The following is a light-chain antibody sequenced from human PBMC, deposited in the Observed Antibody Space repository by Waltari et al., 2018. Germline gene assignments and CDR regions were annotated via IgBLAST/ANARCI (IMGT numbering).Light chain of an antibody. CDR2: GKE. J-gene: IGLJ2*01. V-gene: IGLV3-19*01. CDR1: SLRTSY. CDR3: SSRNGRASQVV. Sequence: SSGLTPDPAVSVALGQTIRITCRGDSLRTSYASRYQVKTGQAPVLVMFGKEKRPSGVPDRISGESSETTSSLIITGAQAEDEADYYCSSRNGRASQVVFAGGTKVTVL.